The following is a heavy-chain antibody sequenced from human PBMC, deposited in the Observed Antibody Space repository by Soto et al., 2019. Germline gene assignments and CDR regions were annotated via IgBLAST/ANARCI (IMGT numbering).Heavy chain of an antibody. CDR1: GITFSTAW. D-gene: IGHD6-13*01. Sequence: SLRLSCEASGITFSTAWMNWVRQAPGKGLEYIGRIRSKSDGGTTEYTAPVEGRFTISRDDSKNTMYLQMSGLKTEDTAVYYCTTTRPGTNVFDNWGQGTLVTVSS. V-gene: IGHV3-15*01. J-gene: IGHJ3*02. CDR3: TTTRPGTNVFDN. CDR2: IRSKSDGGTT.